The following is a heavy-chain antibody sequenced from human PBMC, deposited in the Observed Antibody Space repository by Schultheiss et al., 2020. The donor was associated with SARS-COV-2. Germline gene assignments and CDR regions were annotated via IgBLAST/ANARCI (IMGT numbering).Heavy chain of an antibody. CDR3: AKVISDVLYYYYYGMDV. V-gene: IGHV3-30*02. D-gene: IGHD2-8*01. CDR2: IWYDGSNK. CDR1: GFTFSSYG. J-gene: IGHJ6*02. Sequence: GGSLRLSCAASGFTFSSYGMHWVRQAPGKGLEWVAVIWYDGSNKYYADSVKGRFTISRDNSKNTLYLQMNSLRAEDTAVYYCAKVISDVLYYYYYGMDVWGQGTTVTVSS.